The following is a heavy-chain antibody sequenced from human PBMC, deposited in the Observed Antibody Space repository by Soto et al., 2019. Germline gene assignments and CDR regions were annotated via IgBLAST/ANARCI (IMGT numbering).Heavy chain of an antibody. Sequence: LRLSCAASGFTFSSYSMNWVRQAPGKGLEWVSSISSSSSYIYYADSVKGRFTISRDNAKNSLYLQMNSLRAKDTAVYYCASSGSGGYYYDSSGYYYYWGQGTLVTVSS. CDR3: ASSGSGGYYYDSSGYYYY. CDR2: ISSSSSYI. CDR1: GFTFSSYS. D-gene: IGHD3-22*01. J-gene: IGHJ4*02. V-gene: IGHV3-21*01.